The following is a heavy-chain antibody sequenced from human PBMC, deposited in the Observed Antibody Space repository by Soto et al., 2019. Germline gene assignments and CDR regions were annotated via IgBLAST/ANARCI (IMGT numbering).Heavy chain of an antibody. CDR1: GFTFTSYG. J-gene: IGHJ5*02. CDR3: GKFSDIEVPGMGDWFDP. Sequence: QVQLEESGGGVVPPGRSLRLSCKASGFTFTSYGMHWVRQAPGTGLEWVALISYDGSDKLYADSVEGRFTISRDNSKNTVYLQMNSLRIEDTAMYHCGKFSDIEVPGMGDWFDPWGQGTLVTVTS. D-gene: IGHD6-19*01. V-gene: IGHV3-30*18. CDR2: ISYDGSDK.